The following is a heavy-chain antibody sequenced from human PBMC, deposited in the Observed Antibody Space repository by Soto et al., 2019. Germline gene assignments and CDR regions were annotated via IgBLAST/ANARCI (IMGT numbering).Heavy chain of an antibody. V-gene: IGHV3-30*18. CDR1: GFTFSSYG. CDR2: ISYDGSNK. Sequence: GGSLRLSCAASGFTFSSYGMHWVRQAPGKGLEWVAVISYDGSNKYYADSVKGRFTISRDNSKNTLYLQMNSLRAEDTAVYYCAKDSVEYRAAAAFDYWGQGTLVTVSS. CDR3: AKDSVEYRAAAAFDY. D-gene: IGHD2-2*01. J-gene: IGHJ4*02.